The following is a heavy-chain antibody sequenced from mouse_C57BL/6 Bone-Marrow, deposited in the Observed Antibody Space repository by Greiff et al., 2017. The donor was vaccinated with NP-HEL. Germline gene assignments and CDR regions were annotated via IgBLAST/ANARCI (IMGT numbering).Heavy chain of an antibody. D-gene: IGHD1-1*01. J-gene: IGHJ3*01. V-gene: IGHV5-17*01. CDR1: GFTFSDYG. Sequence: EVQLVESGGGLVKPGGSLKLSCAASGFTFSDYGMHWVRQAPEKGLEWVAYISSGSSTIYYADTVKGRFTISRDNAKNTLFLQMTSLRSEDTAMYYCARTTTVVAKDWFAYWGQGTLVTVSA. CDR2: ISSGSSTI. CDR3: ARTTTVVAKDWFAY.